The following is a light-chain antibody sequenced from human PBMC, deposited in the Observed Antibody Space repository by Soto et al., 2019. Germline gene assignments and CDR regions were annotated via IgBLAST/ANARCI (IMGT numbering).Light chain of an antibody. CDR2: GAS. J-gene: IGKJ1*01. CDR3: QQYNNWTPRT. CDR1: QSVSSN. V-gene: IGKV3-15*01. Sequence: EIVMTQSPATLSVSPGERATLSCRASQSVSSNLAWYQQKPGQAPRLLIYGASTRATGIPARFSGSGSGTEFTLTISRLQSEDFAVYYFQQYNNWTPRTFGQGTKVEIK.